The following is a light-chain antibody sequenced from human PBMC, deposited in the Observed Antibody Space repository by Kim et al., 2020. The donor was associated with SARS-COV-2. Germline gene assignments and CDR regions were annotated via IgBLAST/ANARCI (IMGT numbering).Light chain of an antibody. CDR1: SDDIGTYKY. V-gene: IGLV2-14*01. Sequence: QSALTQPASVSGSSGQSIAISGSGTSDDIGTYKYVAWYQQHPGKAPKLIMYDVSKRPSGVSDRFSGSKSGNTASLTISGLQADDEADYYCSSFGSNKIFGGGTKLTVL. CDR2: DVS. J-gene: IGLJ2*01. CDR3: SSFGSNKI.